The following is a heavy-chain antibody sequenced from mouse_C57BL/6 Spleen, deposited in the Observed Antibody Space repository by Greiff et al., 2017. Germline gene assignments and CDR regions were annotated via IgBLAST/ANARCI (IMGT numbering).Heavy chain of an antibody. J-gene: IGHJ3*01. Sequence: QVQLQQPGAELVKPGASVKLSCKASGYTFTTYWMHWVKQRPGRGLEWIGSFDPNSGGTKYNEKFKSKATLTVDKPSSTAYLQVSSLTSEDSAVYYCARLRDWDGGFAQWGQRTLATGSA. CDR3: ARLRDWDGGFAQ. CDR1: GYTFTTYW. CDR2: FDPNSGGT. D-gene: IGHD4-1*01. V-gene: IGHV1-72*01.